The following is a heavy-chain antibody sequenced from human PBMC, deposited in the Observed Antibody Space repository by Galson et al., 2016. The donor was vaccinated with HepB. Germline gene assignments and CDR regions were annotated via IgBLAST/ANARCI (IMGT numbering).Heavy chain of an antibody. J-gene: IGHJ2*01. Sequence: TLSLTCTVSGDSINSGDNSWNWIRQPPGKGLEWIGYIYYSGSTYYNPSLKSRVTIAVDMSKKQFSLKMDSLTAADTAVYYCARQDCTNAACPFDLWGRGTLVSVSS. CDR2: IYYSGST. D-gene: IGHD2-8*01. CDR1: GDSINSGDNS. V-gene: IGHV4-30-4*01. CDR3: ARQDCTNAACPFDL.